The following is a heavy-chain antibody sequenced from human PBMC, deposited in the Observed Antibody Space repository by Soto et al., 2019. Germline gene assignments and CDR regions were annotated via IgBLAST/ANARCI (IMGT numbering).Heavy chain of an antibody. CDR2: IYYSGST. V-gene: IGHV4-30-4*01. CDR1: GGSISSGDYY. D-gene: IGHD2-2*01. J-gene: IGHJ4*02. CDR3: ARVYVWNCISTICPFDY. Sequence: SETLSLTCTVSGGSISSGDYYWSWIRQPPGKGLEWIGYIYYSGSTYYNPSLKSRVTISVDTSKNQFSLKLSSVTAADTAVYYCARVYVWNCISTICPFDYWGQGTLVTVSS.